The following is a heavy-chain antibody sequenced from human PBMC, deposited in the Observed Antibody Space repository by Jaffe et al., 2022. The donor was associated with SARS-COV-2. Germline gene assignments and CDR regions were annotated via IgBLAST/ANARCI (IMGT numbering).Heavy chain of an antibody. D-gene: IGHD6-6*01. CDR1: GFTFSSYG. CDR2: ISNDGSNK. J-gene: IGHJ6*02. CDR3: AKYSSSSNYYYGMDV. Sequence: QVQLVESGGGVVQPGRSLRLSCAASGFTFSSYGMHWVRQGPGKGLEWVAVISNDGSNKYYGDSVKGRFTISRDNSKNTLYLQMNSLRVEDTAVYYCAKYSSSSNYYYGMDVWGQGTTATVSS. V-gene: IGHV3-30*18.